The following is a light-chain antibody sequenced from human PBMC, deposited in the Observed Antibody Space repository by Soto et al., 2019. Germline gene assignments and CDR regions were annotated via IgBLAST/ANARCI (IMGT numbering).Light chain of an antibody. J-gene: IGKJ3*01. V-gene: IGKV1-8*01. CDR2: AAS. CDR3: QQYYSYPFT. CDR1: QGISSY. Sequence: AIRMTQSPSSFSASTGDRVTITCRASQGISSYLAWYQQKPGKAPKLLIYAASTLQSVVPSTFSGSGSGTDFTLTISCLQSEDFATYYCQQYYSYPFTFGPGTKVDIK.